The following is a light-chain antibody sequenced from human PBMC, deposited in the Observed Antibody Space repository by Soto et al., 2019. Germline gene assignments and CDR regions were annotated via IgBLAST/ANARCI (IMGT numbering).Light chain of an antibody. Sequence: QSALTQPASVSGSPGQSITISCTGTSSDVGAYNYVSWYQQHQGKAPKLIIYEVTNRPSGISNRFSGSKSGNTASLTISGLQAEDEADFYCSSYTTSTILYVFGTGTK. J-gene: IGLJ1*01. CDR3: SSYTTSTILYV. V-gene: IGLV2-14*01. CDR2: EVT. CDR1: SSDVGAYNY.